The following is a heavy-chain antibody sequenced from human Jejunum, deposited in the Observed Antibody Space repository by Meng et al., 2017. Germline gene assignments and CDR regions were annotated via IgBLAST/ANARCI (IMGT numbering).Heavy chain of an antibody. J-gene: IGHJ4*02. V-gene: IGHV3-48*03. CDR1: GFYFSDFE. D-gene: IGHD6-6*01. Sequence: GGSLKISCVASGFYFSDFEMNWVRQAPGKGLEWISYISSGGDTINYADSVKGRFTISRDNARNSLYLQMTSLRADDTAVYYCARVGSSFDKWGQGTLVTVSS. CDR2: ISSGGDTI. CDR3: ARVGSSFDK.